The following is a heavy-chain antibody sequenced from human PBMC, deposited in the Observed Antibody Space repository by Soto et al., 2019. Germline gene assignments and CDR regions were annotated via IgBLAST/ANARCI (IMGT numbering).Heavy chain of an antibody. CDR1: GGSISSYY. V-gene: IGHV4-59*01. J-gene: IGHJ4*02. CDR3: AREDTMVRGVIISESPYYFDY. Sequence: SETLSLTCTVSGGSISSYYWSWIRQPPGKGLEWIGYIYYSGSTNYNPSLKSRVTISVDTSKNQFSLKLSSVTGADTAVYYCAREDTMVRGVIISESPYYFDYWGQGTLVTVSS. CDR2: IYYSGST. D-gene: IGHD3-10*01.